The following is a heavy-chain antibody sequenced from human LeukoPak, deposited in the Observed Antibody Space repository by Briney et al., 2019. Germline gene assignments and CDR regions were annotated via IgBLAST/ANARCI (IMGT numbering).Heavy chain of an antibody. Sequence: GGTLRLSCAASGITFSSYGMSWIRQAPGKGLEWVSSISHTGGSPYYADSVKGRFTVSRDNSENTLYLQMNSLTVDDTAIYYCAKNADRGAYCRGGSCYPYYYYYMDVWGTGTTVTISS. D-gene: IGHD2-15*01. CDR2: ISHTGGSP. J-gene: IGHJ6*03. CDR1: GITFSSYG. V-gene: IGHV3-23*01. CDR3: AKNADRGAYCRGGSCYPYYYYYMDV.